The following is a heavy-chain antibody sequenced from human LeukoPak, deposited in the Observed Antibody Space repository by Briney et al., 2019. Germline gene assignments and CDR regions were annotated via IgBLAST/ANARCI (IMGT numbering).Heavy chain of an antibody. CDR3: ARESFTFGGVIAPAFDS. CDR2: ISSSGSTI. D-gene: IGHD3-16*02. CDR1: GFTFSSYE. J-gene: IGHJ4*02. V-gene: IGHV3-48*03. Sequence: GGSLRLSCAASGFTFSSYEMNWVRQAPGKGLEWVSYISSSGSTIYYADSVKGRFTISRDNAKNSLYLQMNSLRAEDTAVYYCARESFTFGGVIAPAFDSWGQGTLVTVSS.